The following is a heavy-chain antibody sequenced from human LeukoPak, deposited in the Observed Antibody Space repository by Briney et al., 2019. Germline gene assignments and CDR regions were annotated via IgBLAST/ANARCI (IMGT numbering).Heavy chain of an antibody. V-gene: IGHV1-69*13. Sequence: ASVKVSCKASGGTFSSYAISWVRQAPGQWLEWMGGIIPIFGTANYAQKFQGRVTITADESTSTAYMELSSLRSEDTAVYFCARARVGQLVFYYFDYWGQGTLVTVSS. CDR1: GGTFSSYA. D-gene: IGHD6-6*01. CDR2: IIPIFGTA. J-gene: IGHJ4*02. CDR3: ARARVGQLVFYYFDY.